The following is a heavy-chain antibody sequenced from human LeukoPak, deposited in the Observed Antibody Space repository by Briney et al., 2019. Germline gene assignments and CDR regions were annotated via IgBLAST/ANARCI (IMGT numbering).Heavy chain of an antibody. V-gene: IGHV3-30*18. J-gene: IGHJ4*02. CDR2: ISYGGSIT. D-gene: IGHD3-10*01. CDR3: AKVEGSGSYMYAFDY. Sequence: SGRSLRLSCAASGFTFRSSGMHWVRQAPGKGLEWAAVISYGGSITDYADSVKGRFTISRDNSKNTVYLEMNSLKPVDTAMYYCAKVEGSGSYMYAFDYWGQGTLVTVSS. CDR1: GFTFRSSG.